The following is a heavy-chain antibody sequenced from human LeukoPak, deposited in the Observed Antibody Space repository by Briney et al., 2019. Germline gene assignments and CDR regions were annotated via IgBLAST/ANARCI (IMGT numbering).Heavy chain of an antibody. CDR1: GYTFSNYG. CDR2: ISAYNGDT. V-gene: IGHV1-18*01. Sequence: ASVTVSCKASGYTFSNYGISWVRQAPGQGLEWMGWISAYNGDTHYAQKLQGRVTMTTDTSTSTAYMELRSLRSDDTAVYYCGRDPSNTSGYQIYFDYWGQGTLVTVSS. J-gene: IGHJ4*02. CDR3: GRDPSNTSGYQIYFDY. D-gene: IGHD3-3*01.